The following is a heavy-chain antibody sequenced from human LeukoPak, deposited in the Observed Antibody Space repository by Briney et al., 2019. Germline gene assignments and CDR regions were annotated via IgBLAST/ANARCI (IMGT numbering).Heavy chain of an antibody. CDR3: TRSQDMATSYDTFDI. D-gene: IGHD5-24*01. CDR1: GYTFTNYY. V-gene: IGHV1-46*01. Sequence: AASVKVSCKASGYTFTNYYIHWVRQAPGQGFEWMGLINPGGANTNYAQNFQGRVTMTRDMSTNTVYMELSSLRSADTAVYYCTRSQDMATSYDTFDIWGHGTLVTVSS. J-gene: IGHJ3*02. CDR2: INPGGANT.